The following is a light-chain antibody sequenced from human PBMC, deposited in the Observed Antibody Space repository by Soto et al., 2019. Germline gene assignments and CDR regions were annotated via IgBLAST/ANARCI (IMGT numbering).Light chain of an antibody. CDR2: DAS. J-gene: IGKJ1*01. CDR3: YQYCGSPST. V-gene: IGKV3-20*01. CDR1: QSITTY. Sequence: MEVTQSPGTLSLSPGERTTLSCRASQSITTYLACYQQKPGHGPTLLIYDASTIETVTTVGCSGSGSGTHFTLHIHRLEPEDVALYYCYQYCGSPSTFCQGTKVQI.